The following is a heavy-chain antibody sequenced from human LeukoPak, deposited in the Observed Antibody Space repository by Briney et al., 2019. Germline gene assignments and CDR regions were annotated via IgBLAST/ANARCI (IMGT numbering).Heavy chain of an antibody. J-gene: IGHJ4*02. D-gene: IGHD3-10*01. V-gene: IGHV3-23*01. CDR1: GFTFSSYG. CDR3: AKDRARITMVREIDY. CDR2: VSGSGGST. Sequence: PGGSLRLSCAASGFTFSSYGMHWVRQAPGKGLEWVSAVSGSGGSTYYADSVKGRFTISRDNSKNTLYLQMNSLRAEDTAVYYCAKDRARITMVREIDYWGQGTLVTVSS.